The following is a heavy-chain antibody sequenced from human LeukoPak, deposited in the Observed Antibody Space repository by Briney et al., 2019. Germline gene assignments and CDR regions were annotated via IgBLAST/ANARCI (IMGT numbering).Heavy chain of an antibody. CDR3: ARDQFYAFDI. J-gene: IGHJ3*02. CDR2: ISRSSSTI. Sequence: GGSLRLSCAGSGFTFGSYYMIWARQAPGKGLEWVSYISRSSSTIYYADSVKGRFTISRDNAKNSLYLQMNSLRDEDTAVYYCARDQFYAFDIWGQGTMVTVSS. V-gene: IGHV3-48*02. CDR1: GFTFGSYY.